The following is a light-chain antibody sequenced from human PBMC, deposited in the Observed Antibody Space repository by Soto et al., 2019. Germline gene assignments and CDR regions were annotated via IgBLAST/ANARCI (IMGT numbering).Light chain of an antibody. CDR1: QSIDRY. Sequence: DIQMTQSPSSLSASVGDRVTITCRASQSIDRYLNWYQQKPGTAPKLLISGASSLRSGVPSRFSGSGSETEFTLTISGLQPGDSATYYCQQYNSYSPTFGQGTKVDIK. J-gene: IGKJ1*01. CDR2: GAS. V-gene: IGKV1-5*01. CDR3: QQYNSYSPT.